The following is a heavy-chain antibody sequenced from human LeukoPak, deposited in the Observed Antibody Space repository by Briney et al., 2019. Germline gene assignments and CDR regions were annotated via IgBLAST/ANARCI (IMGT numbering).Heavy chain of an antibody. CDR1: GXTVSSNY. CDR3: ARPRGAAAGTFGFDP. V-gene: IGHV3-66*02. CDR2: IYSGGST. D-gene: IGHD6-13*01. Sequence: GGSLRLSCAASGXTVSSNYVTWVRQAPGKGLEWVSLIYSGGSTSYADSVKGRFTISRDNSKNTLYLQMNSLRAEDTAVYYCARPRGAAAGTFGFDPWGQGTLVTVSS. J-gene: IGHJ5*02.